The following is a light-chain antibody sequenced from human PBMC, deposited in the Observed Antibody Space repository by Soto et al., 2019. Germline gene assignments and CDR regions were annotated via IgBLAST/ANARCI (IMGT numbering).Light chain of an antibody. J-gene: IGKJ1*01. CDR3: QQLTDWPPQWT. V-gene: IGKV3-11*01. Sequence: EVVLTQSPDTLSLPPGERATLSCRASQSISSYLAWYQQKPGQAPRLLIYDASSRATGIPARFSGSGSGTDFTLTIRSLEPEDFALYYCQQLTDWPPQWTFGQGTKVEIK. CDR2: DAS. CDR1: QSISSY.